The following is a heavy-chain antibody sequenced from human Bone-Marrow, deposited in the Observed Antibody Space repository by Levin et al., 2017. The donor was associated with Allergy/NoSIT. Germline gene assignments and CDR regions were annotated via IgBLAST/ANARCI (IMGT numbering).Heavy chain of an antibody. CDR2: INPNSGDT. J-gene: IGHJ3*02. CDR3: ARISSAAFDM. Sequence: ASVKVSCKASGYTFTDSFIPWVRLAPGQGLEWMGWINPNSGDTGSSQNFQGTVTMTRDPSISTAYMEVTSLTSNDTALYYCARISSAAFDMWGQGTVVTVSS. V-gene: IGHV1-2*02. D-gene: IGHD6-19*01. CDR1: GYTFTDSF.